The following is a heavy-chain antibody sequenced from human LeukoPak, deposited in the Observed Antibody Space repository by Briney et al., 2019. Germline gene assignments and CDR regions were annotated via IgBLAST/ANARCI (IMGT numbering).Heavy chain of an antibody. Sequence: ASVNASCKASRSTFTTYYMHWVRQPPGQGLEWMGIINPSGGSTSYAEQVKGRVTMTRDTSTSTVYMELSSLRAEDTAVYYCARDDYGWGSYRLDPWGQGTLVTVSS. J-gene: IGHJ5*02. D-gene: IGHD3-10*01. V-gene: IGHV1-46*04. CDR2: INPSGGST. CDR1: RSTFTTYY. CDR3: ARDDYGWGSYRLDP.